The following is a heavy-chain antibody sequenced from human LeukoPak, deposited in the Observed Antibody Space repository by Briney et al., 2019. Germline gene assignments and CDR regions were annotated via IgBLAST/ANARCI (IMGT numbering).Heavy chain of an antibody. CDR3: ARASATYYYDSSGYDFDY. Sequence: KTSETLSLTCTVSGGSISTYYWSWIRQPPGKGLEWIGYIYYSGSTNYNPSLKSRVTISVGTSKNQFSLKLSSVTAADTAVYYCARASATYYYDSSGYDFDYWGQGTLVTVSS. D-gene: IGHD3-22*01. J-gene: IGHJ4*02. V-gene: IGHV4-59*08. CDR2: IYYSGST. CDR1: GGSISTYY.